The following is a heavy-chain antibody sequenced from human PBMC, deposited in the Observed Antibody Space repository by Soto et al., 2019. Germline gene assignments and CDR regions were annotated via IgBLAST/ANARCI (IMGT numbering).Heavy chain of an antibody. V-gene: IGHV3-23*01. Sequence: EVQLLESGGDLVQPGGSLRLSCEASGFTFSNYAMSWVRQAPGKGLEWVTGISARGGTTYYVDSVKGRFTSSRDNSNNTLYLQMHALRAADRAVYYCAKDRGFGAGHGMDVWGQGTTVTVSS. CDR1: GFTFSNYA. D-gene: IGHD3-10*01. CDR3: AKDRGFGAGHGMDV. CDR2: ISARGGTT. J-gene: IGHJ6*02.